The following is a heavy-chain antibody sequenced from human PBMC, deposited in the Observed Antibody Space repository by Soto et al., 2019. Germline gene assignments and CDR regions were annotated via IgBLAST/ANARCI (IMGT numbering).Heavy chain of an antibody. CDR1: GGSISSYY. J-gene: IGHJ4*02. CDR2: IYYSGST. CDR3: ARESCSGGSCYDG. Sequence: LSLTCTVSGGSISSYYWSWIRQPPGKGLEWIGYIYYSGSTNYNPSLKSRVTISVDTSKNQFSLKLSSVTAADTAVYYCARESCSGGSCYDGWGQGTLVTVSS. D-gene: IGHD2-15*01. V-gene: IGHV4-59*01.